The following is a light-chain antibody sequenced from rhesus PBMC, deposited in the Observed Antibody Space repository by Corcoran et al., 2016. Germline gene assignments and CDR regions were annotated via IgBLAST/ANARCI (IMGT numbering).Light chain of an antibody. CDR1: QSVSSS. CDR3: QQYSNWPLT. CDR2: GAS. Sequence: EILLTQSPATLSLSPGERATLSCRASQSVSSSLAWYQQKPGQVPRLLSYGASSRATGIPDRVSGSGSGTDFTLTIISLEPEYFAVDYCQQYSNWPLTFGGWTKVEIK. V-gene: IGKV3-42*03. J-gene: IGKJ4*01.